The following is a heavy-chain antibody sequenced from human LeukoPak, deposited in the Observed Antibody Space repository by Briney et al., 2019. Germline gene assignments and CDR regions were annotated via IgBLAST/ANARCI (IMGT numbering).Heavy chain of an antibody. D-gene: IGHD1-1*01. J-gene: IGHJ4*02. V-gene: IGHV3-21*01. CDR1: GFTFSSYS. Sequence: PGGSLRLSCAASGFTFSSYSMNWVRQAPGKGLEWVSSISSSSSYIYYADSVKGRFTISRDNAKNSLYLQMNGLGAEDTAVYYCAGDGTGTDYWGQGTLVTVSS. CDR3: AGDGTGTDY. CDR2: ISSSSSYI.